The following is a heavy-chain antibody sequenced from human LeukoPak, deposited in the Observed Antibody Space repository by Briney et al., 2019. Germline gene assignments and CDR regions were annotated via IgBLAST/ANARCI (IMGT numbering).Heavy chain of an antibody. CDR3: ARTPIRDTATFDY. D-gene: IGHD5-18*01. CDR2: INHSGST. V-gene: IGHV4-39*07. J-gene: IGHJ4*02. CDR1: GGSISSSSDY. Sequence: SETLSLTCTVSGGSISSSSDYWGWIRQPPGKGLEWIGEINHSGSTNYNPSLKSRVTISVDTSKNQFSLKLRSVTAADTAVYYCARTPIRDTATFDYWGQGTLVTVSS.